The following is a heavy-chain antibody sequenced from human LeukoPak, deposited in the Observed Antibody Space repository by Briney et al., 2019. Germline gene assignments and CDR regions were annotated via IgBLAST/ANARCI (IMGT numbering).Heavy chain of an antibody. Sequence: GGSLRLSCAASGFTFSDHYMSWIRQAPGKGLEWVSYISSSGSTIYYADSVKGRFTISRDNAKNSLYLQMNSLRAEDTAVYYCARDAEIAAAGTNAFDIWGQGTMVTVSS. V-gene: IGHV3-11*01. CDR2: ISSSGSTI. D-gene: IGHD6-13*01. CDR1: GFTFSDHY. J-gene: IGHJ3*02. CDR3: ARDAEIAAAGTNAFDI.